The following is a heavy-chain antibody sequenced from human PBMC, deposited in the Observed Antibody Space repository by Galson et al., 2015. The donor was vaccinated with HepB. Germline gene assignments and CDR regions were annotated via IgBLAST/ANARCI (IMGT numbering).Heavy chain of an antibody. CDR2: ISGSGGST. Sequence: SLRLSCAASGFTFSSYAMSWVRQAPGKGLEWVSAISGSGGSTYYADSVKGRFTISRDNSKNTLYLQMNSLRAEDTAVYYCARSGDYSWYFDLWGRGTLVTVSS. CDR1: GFTFSSYA. V-gene: IGHV3-23*01. J-gene: IGHJ2*01. D-gene: IGHD4-11*01. CDR3: ARSGDYSWYFDL.